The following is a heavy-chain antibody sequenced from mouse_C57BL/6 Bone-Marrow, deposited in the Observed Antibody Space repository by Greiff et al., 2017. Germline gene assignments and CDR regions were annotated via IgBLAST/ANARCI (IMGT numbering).Heavy chain of an antibody. CDR1: GYTFTSYT. CDR2: INPSSGYT. D-gene: IGHD4-1*01. J-gene: IGHJ4*01. V-gene: IGHV1-4*01. Sequence: VQLQQSGAELARPGASVKMSCKASGYTFTSYTMHWVKQRPGQGLEWIGYINPSSGYTKYNQKFKDKATLTADKSSSTAYMQRSSLTSEDSAVYDGARRKKRGRVYAMDYWGQGTSVTVSS. CDR3: ARRKKRGRVYAMDY.